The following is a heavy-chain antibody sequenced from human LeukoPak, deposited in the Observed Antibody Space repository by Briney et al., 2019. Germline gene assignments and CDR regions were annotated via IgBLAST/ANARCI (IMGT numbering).Heavy chain of an antibody. CDR2: IYYSGST. Sequence: PSETLSLTCTVSGGSISSHYWSWIRQPPGKGLEWIGYIYYSGSTNYNPSLKSRVTISVDTSKNQFSLKLSSVTAADTAVYYCARSRDYYDSSGYYALYYFDYWGQGTLVTVSS. D-gene: IGHD3-22*01. CDR1: GGSISSHY. V-gene: IGHV4-59*11. J-gene: IGHJ4*02. CDR3: ARSRDYYDSSGYYALYYFDY.